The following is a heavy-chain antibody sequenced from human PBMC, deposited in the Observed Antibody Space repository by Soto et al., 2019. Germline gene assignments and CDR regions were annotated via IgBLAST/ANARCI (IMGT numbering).Heavy chain of an antibody. CDR1: GFTFSSYG. V-gene: IGHV3-33*08. D-gene: IGHD6-13*01. J-gene: IGHJ6*03. CDR2: IWYDGSNK. CDR3: ARDYAIAARYYYYYMDV. Sequence: GGSLRLSCAASGFTFSSYGMHWVRQAPGKGLEWVAVIWYDGSNKYYADSVKGRFTISRDNSKNTLYLQMNSLRAEDTAVYYCARDYAIAARYYYYYMDVWGKGTTVTVSS.